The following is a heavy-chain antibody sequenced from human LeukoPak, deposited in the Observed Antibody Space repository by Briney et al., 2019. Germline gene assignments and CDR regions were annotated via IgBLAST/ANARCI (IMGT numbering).Heavy chain of an antibody. CDR2: INPYNGNT. CDR1: GYSFTSYG. D-gene: IGHD6-19*01. Sequence: GASVKVSCKASGYSFTSYGITWVRQAPGQRLKWMGWINPYNGNTNNAQKLQGRVTMPTDTSTSTAYMDLRSLRSDDTAVYYCARERSGWFFSNWGQGTLVTVSS. CDR3: ARERSGWFFSN. J-gene: IGHJ4*02. V-gene: IGHV1-18*01.